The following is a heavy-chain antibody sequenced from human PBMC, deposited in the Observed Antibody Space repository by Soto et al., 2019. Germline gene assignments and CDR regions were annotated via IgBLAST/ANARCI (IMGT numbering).Heavy chain of an antibody. V-gene: IGHV1-18*04. J-gene: IGHJ4*02. CDR1: GYTSTSYG. Sequence: ASVKVSCKASGYTSTSYGISWVRQAPGQGLEWMGWISAYNGNTNYAQKLQGRVTMTTDTSTSTAYMELRSPRSDDTAVYYCAILWFGELLFAPRGSRFDYWGQGTLVTVSS. D-gene: IGHD3-10*01. CDR2: ISAYNGNT. CDR3: AILWFGELLFAPRGSRFDY.